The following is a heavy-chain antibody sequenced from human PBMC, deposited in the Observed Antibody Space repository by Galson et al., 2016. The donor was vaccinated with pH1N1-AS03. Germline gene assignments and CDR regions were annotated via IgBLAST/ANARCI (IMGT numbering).Heavy chain of an antibody. Sequence: SLRLSCAASGFTFSDYDMSWIRQAPGKGLEWVSSISSSSSPIYYADSMKGRFTTSRDNAKNSVYLQMNSLRAEDTAVYYCARVSGGSRLLIFDFWGQGTLVTVSS. D-gene: IGHD3-10*02. V-gene: IGHV3-11*04. CDR2: ISSSSSPI. CDR3: ARVSGGSRLLIFDF. CDR1: GFTFSDYD. J-gene: IGHJ4*02.